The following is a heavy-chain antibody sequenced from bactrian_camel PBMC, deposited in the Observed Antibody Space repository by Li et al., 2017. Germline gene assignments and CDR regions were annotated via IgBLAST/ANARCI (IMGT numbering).Heavy chain of an antibody. V-gene: IGHV3S1*01. CDR2: IEGDGST. Sequence: QVQLVESGGGSVQAGGSLRLSCVVSGYTYSSYCLAWFRQAPGKGREWVATIEGDGSTRYTDSEKGRFTITQDNGKNTVYLQMNNLKPEDTAMYYCAARGPYCYTKLSVRDFTYWGQGTQVTVS. D-gene: IGHD2*01. J-gene: IGHJ6*01. CDR3: AARGPYCYTKLSVRDFTY. CDR1: GYTYSSYC.